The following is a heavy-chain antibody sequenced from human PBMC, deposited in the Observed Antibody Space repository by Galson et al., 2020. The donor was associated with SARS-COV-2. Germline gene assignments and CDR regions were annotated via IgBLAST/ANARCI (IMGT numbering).Heavy chain of an antibody. CDR2: IYTSGST. CDR3: ARAAKQSRGWATEY. CDR1: GGSISSGSYY. V-gene: IGHV4-61*02. J-gene: IGHJ4*02. D-gene: IGHD6-19*01. Sequence: SETLSLTCTVSGGSISSGSYYWSWIRQPAGKGLEWIGRIYTSGSTNYNPSLKSRVTISVDTSKNQFSLKLSSVTAADTAVYYCARAAKQSRGWATEYRGQGTLVTVSS.